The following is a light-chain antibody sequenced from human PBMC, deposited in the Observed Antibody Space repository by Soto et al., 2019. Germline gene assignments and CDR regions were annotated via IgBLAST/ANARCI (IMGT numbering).Light chain of an antibody. CDR1: QSVSSAY. CDR2: AAS. Sequence: EVVLTQSPGTLSLSPGERATLSCRASQSVSSAYLAWYQQRPGQPPRVLIYAASSRATGIPDRFSGSGSGTDFTLNISRLEAEDFAVYYCQQYGRSPRTFGQGTRLEI. J-gene: IGKJ2*01. V-gene: IGKV3-20*01. CDR3: QQYGRSPRT.